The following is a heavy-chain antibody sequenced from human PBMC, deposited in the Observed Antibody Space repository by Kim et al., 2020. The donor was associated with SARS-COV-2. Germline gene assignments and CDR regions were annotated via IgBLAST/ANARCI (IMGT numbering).Heavy chain of an antibody. CDR2: IYPGDSDT. Sequence: GESLKISCKGSGYSFTSYWIGWVRQMPGKGLEWMGIIYPGDSDTRYSPSFQGQVTISADKSISTAYLQWSSLKASDTAMYYCARRSYYYDSSGYSGTELGLDYWGQGTLVTVSS. CDR1: GYSFTSYW. D-gene: IGHD3-22*01. CDR3: ARRSYYYDSSGYSGTELGLDY. V-gene: IGHV5-51*01. J-gene: IGHJ4*02.